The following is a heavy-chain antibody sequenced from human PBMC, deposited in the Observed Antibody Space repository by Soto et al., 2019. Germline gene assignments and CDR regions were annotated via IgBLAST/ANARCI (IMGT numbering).Heavy chain of an antibody. V-gene: IGHV3-30*18. Sequence: GSLRLSCAASGFTFSSYGMHWVRQAPGKGLEWVAVISYDGSNKYYADSVKGRFTISRDNSKNTLYLQMNSLRAEDTAVYYCAKDRGDGYNYFDYWGQGTLVTVSS. CDR2: ISYDGSNK. D-gene: IGHD5-12*01. CDR3: AKDRGDGYNYFDY. J-gene: IGHJ4*02. CDR1: GFTFSSYG.